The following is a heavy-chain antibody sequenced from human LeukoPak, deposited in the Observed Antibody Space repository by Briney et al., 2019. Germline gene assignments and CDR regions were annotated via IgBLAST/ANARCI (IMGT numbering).Heavy chain of an antibody. CDR1: GFSFSGSA. D-gene: IGHD4-17*01. V-gene: IGHV3-73*01. CDR3: SRLRGTVTYDYYYHGMDV. Sequence: PGGSLKLSCVASGFSFSGSAVHWVRQASGKGLEWVGRIRSKVHNYTTEYAASVKGRFTISRDDSENTAYLQMNSLQTEDTAVYYCSRLRGTVTYDYYYHGMDVWGQGTAVTVSS. CDR2: IRSKVHNYTT. J-gene: IGHJ6*02.